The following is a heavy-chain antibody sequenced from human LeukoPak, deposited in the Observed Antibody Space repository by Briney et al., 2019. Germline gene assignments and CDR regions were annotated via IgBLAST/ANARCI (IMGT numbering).Heavy chain of an antibody. D-gene: IGHD3-10*01. CDR3: ARKSDSLLVREGDC. CDR1: GFTFTDYG. CDR2: VSNDGITK. V-gene: IGHV3-30*03. J-gene: IGHJ4*02. Sequence: GGSLRLSCAASGFTFTDYGMHWVRQAPGKGLEWVAVVSNDGITKFYADSVKGRFTISRDTNTLYLQMNSLRAEDTAVYYCARKSDSLLVREGDCWGQGTLVTVSS.